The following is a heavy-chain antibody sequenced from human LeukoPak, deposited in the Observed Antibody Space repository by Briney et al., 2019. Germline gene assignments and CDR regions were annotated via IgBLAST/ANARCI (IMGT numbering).Heavy chain of an antibody. Sequence: SLRLSCAASGFTFSSYAMSWVRQAPGKGLEWVSRISWNSGSIVYADSVKGRFTISRDNAKNSLYLQMNSLRAEDAALYYCARGRRTAVGWFDPWGQGTLVTVSS. J-gene: IGHJ5*02. CDR3: ARGRRTAVGWFDP. D-gene: IGHD2-8*02. V-gene: IGHV3-9*01. CDR2: ISWNSGSI. CDR1: GFTFSSYA.